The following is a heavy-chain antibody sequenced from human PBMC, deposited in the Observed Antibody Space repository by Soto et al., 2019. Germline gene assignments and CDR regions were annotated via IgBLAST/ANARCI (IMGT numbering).Heavy chain of an antibody. CDR3: ARARRIAAAGTPNWFDP. CDR1: GYTFTGYS. V-gene: IGHV1-2*04. J-gene: IGHJ5*02. Sequence: ASVKVSCKDSGYTFTGYSMHWVRQAPGQGLEWMGWINPNSGGTNYAQKFQGWVTMTRDTSISTAYMELSRLRSDDTAVYYCARARRIAAAGTPNWFDPWGQGTLVTVSS. CDR2: INPNSGGT. D-gene: IGHD6-13*01.